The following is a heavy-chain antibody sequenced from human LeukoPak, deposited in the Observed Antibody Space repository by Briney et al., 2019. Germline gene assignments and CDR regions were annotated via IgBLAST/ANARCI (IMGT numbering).Heavy chain of an antibody. V-gene: IGHV4-61*02. CDR1: GGSISSGSYY. J-gene: IGHJ4*02. CDR3: ASFGEMATMDDY. Sequence: NPSETLSLTCTVSGGSISSGSYYWSWIRQPGGKGLEWIGRIYTSGSTNYNPSLKSRVTISVDTSKNQFSLKLSSVTAADTAVYYCASFGEMATMDDYWGQGTLVTVSS. CDR2: IYTSGST. D-gene: IGHD5-24*01.